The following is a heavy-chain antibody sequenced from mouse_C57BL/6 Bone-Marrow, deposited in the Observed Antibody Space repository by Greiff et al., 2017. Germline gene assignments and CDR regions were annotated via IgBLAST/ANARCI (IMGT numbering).Heavy chain of an antibody. CDR2: IDPSDSYT. Sequence: VQLQQPGAELVMPGASVKLSCKAFGYTFTSYWMHWVKQRPGQGLEWIGEIDPSDSYTNYNQKFKGKSTLTVDKSSSTAYMQLSSLTSEDSAVYYCARSEDGYSPWFAYWGQGTLVTVSA. J-gene: IGHJ3*01. D-gene: IGHD2-3*01. CDR3: ARSEDGYSPWFAY. V-gene: IGHV1-69*01. CDR1: GYTFTSYW.